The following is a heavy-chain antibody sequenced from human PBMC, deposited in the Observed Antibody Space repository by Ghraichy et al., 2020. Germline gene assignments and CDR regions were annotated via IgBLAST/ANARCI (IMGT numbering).Heavy chain of an antibody. CDR3: AREIVSSDWFFDL. Sequence: SETLSLTCNVSGASITSGNHHWSVLRQPAGKRMEWIGRIYHNDISDFNPSLKSRVTMSVDTSKNHFSLNLTSVTSADTAVYYCAREIVSSDWFFDLWGRGTLVRVSS. D-gene: IGHD2-15*01. CDR2: IYHNDIS. J-gene: IGHJ2*01. V-gene: IGHV4-61*02. CDR1: GASITSGNHH.